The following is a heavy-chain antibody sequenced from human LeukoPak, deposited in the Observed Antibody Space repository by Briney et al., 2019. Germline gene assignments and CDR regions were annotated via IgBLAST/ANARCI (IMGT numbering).Heavy chain of an antibody. Sequence: GTSLRLSCAVSGFTFSNYGMHWVRQAPGKGLEWVAIIWYDGNNKYYADSLEGRFTISRDNSKNMLYLQMNSLKVEDTAVYYCASGLVTGVYDFWGQGTLVTVSS. J-gene: IGHJ4*02. D-gene: IGHD2-21*02. CDR3: ASGLVTGVYDF. CDR2: IWYDGNNK. V-gene: IGHV3-33*01. CDR1: GFTFSNYG.